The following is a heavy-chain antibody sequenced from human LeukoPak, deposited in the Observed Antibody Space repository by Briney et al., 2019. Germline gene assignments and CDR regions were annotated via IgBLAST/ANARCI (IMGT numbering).Heavy chain of an antibody. J-gene: IGHJ4*02. V-gene: IGHV3-30*04. D-gene: IGHD4-23*01. Sequence: PGRSLRLSCAASGFTFSSYAMHWVRQAPGKGLEWVAVISYDGSNKNSADSVKGRFTVSRDNSKNTLYLQMNSLRVDDTAVYYCAKSLDYGGNRARLDFWGQGTLVTVSS. CDR2: ISYDGSNK. CDR3: AKSLDYGGNRARLDF. CDR1: GFTFSSYA.